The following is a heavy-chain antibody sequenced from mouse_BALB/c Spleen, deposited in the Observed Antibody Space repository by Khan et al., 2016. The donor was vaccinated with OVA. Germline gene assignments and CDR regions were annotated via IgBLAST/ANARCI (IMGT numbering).Heavy chain of an antibody. J-gene: IGHJ3*01. CDR2: ISTYYGDT. CDR1: GYTFTDYA. V-gene: IGHV1S137*01. CDR3: VRGRRFAY. D-gene: IGHD1-1*01. Sequence: QVQLKQSGAELVRPGVSVKISCEGSGYTFTDYAMHWVKQSHAKSLEWIGVISTYYGDTDYNQKFQGKATMTVDKSSSTAYMELARLTSEDSAVYYWVRGRRFAYWGQGTLVTVSA.